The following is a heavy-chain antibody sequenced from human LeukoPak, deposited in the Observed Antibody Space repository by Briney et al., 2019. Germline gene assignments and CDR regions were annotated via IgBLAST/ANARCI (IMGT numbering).Heavy chain of an antibody. CDR2: IIPIFGTA. D-gene: IGHD2-2*01. CDR1: VGTFISYA. CDR3: ARESPGSCSSTSCYGLPTG. J-gene: IGHJ4*02. V-gene: IGHV1-69*13. Sequence: SVKVSCKASVGTFISYASSWVRQAPGQGLEWMGGIIPIFGTANYAQQFQGRVTITADESTSTAYMELSSLRSEDTAVYYCARESPGSCSSTSCYGLPTGWGQGTLVTVSS.